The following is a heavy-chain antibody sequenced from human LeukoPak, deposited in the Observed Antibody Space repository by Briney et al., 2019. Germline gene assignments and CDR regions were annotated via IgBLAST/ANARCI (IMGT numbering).Heavy chain of an antibody. V-gene: IGHV1-46*01. J-gene: IGHJ3*02. CDR3: ARARIQLWPRVGGGAFDI. CDR1: GYTFTSYY. CDR2: INPSGGST. Sequence: ASVKVSCKASGYTFTSYYMHWVRQAPGQGLEWMGIINPSGGSTSYAQKFQGRVTMTRDTSTSTVYMELSSLRSEDTAVYYCARARIQLWPRVGGGAFDIWGQGTMVTVSS. D-gene: IGHD5-18*01.